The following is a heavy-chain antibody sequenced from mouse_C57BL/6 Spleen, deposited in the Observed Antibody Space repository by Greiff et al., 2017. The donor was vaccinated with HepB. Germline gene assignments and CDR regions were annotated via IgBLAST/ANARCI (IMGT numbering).Heavy chain of an antibody. CDR3: ARCPSYDGVQGSYAMDY. J-gene: IGHJ4*01. CDR2: IWTGGGT. CDR1: GFSLTSYA. Sequence: QVQLKESGPGLVAPSQSLSIPCTVSGFSLTSYAISWVRQPPGKGLEWLGVIWTGGGTNYNSALKSRLSISKDHSKSQVFLKMNSLQKDDTARYYCARCPSYDGVQGSYAMDYWGQGTSVTVSS. V-gene: IGHV2-9-1*01. D-gene: IGHD2-3*01.